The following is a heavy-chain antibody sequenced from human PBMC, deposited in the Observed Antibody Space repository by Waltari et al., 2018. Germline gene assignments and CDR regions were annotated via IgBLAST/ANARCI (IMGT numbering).Heavy chain of an antibody. CDR3: ARSGIAARGLDY. J-gene: IGHJ4*02. V-gene: IGHV1-69*12. CDR1: GCPFSSSA. Sequence: QVQLVPSGAEVTKPVSSVTVSCKASGCPFSSSAIIWVRPATGQGLEWMGGIMPSVGTEKYAQKFKGRGKITADESKSKDYMELSSLRSEDTAVYYCARSGIAARGLDYWGQGTLVTVSS. D-gene: IGHD6-6*01. CDR2: IMPSVGTE.